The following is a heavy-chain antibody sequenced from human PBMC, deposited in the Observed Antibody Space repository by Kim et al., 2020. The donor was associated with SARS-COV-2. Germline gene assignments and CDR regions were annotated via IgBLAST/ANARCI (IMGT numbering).Heavy chain of an antibody. CDR3: ARGLRIAAALLFDY. V-gene: IGHV4-59*09. D-gene: IGHD6-13*01. J-gene: IGHJ4*02. Sequence: NPSLKSRVTISVDTSKNQFSLKLSSVTAADTAVYYCARGLRIAAALLFDYWGQGTLVTVSS.